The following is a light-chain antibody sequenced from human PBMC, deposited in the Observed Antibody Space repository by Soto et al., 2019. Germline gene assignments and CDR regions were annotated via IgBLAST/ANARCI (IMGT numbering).Light chain of an antibody. CDR2: AAS. V-gene: IGKV1-39*01. Sequence: DIQMTQSPSSLSASVGDRVTITCRASQSISSYLNWYQQKPGKAPKLLIYAASSLQSGVPSRFSGSGSGTDFTLTISSLQPEDFASYFCQHTFNSPPWTFGQGTKVDIK. J-gene: IGKJ1*01. CDR1: QSISSY. CDR3: QHTFNSPPWT.